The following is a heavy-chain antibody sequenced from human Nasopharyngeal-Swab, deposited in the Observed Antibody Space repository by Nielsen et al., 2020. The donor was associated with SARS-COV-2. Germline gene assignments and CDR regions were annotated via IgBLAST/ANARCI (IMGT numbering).Heavy chain of an antibody. CDR1: GGSISSYY. D-gene: IGHD6-19*01. Sequence: GSLRLSCTVSGGSISSYYWSWIRQPPGKGLEWIGYIYYSGSTNYNPSLKSRVTISVDTSKNQFSLKLSSVTAADTAVYYCARVHPTIAVAGTNYYYGMDVWGQGTTVTVSS. CDR3: ARVHPTIAVAGTNYYYGMDV. J-gene: IGHJ6*02. CDR2: IYYSGST. V-gene: IGHV4-59*01.